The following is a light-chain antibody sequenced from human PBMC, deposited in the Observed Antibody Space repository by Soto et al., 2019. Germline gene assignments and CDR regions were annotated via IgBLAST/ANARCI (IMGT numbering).Light chain of an antibody. Sequence: DIVMTQSPDSLAVSLGERATINCKSSQNILYSSNSKTYLAWYQQKPGQPPKLLIYWASTRESGVPVRFSGSGSGTDFALTISSLQSEYVAGYYCQQYYSVPYTFGQGTKLEIK. CDR2: WAS. CDR1: QNILYSSNSKTY. J-gene: IGKJ2*01. V-gene: IGKV4-1*01. CDR3: QQYYSVPYT.